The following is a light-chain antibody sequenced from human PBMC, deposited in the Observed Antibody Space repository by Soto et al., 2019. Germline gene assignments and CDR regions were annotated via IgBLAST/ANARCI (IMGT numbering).Light chain of an antibody. CDR2: EVS. Sequence: QLVLTQPASVSGSPGQSITISCTGSSSDVGGYNYVSWYQQHPGKAPKLMIYEVSNRPSGVSDRFSGSKSGNTASLTISGLQAEDEADYYCSSYASSGAHVVFGGGTKVTVL. CDR1: SSDVGGYNY. V-gene: IGLV2-14*01. CDR3: SSYASSGAHVV. J-gene: IGLJ2*01.